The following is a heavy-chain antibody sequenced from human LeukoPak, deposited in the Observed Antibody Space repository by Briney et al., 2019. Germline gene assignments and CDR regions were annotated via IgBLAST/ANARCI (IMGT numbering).Heavy chain of an antibody. CDR1: GGTFSSYA. D-gene: IGHD6-19*01. CDR2: FIPILGIA. V-gene: IGHV1-69*04. Sequence: SVKVSCKAPGGTFSSYAISWVRQAPGQGLEWMGRFIPILGIANYAQKFQGRVTITADKSTSTAYMELSSLRSEDTAVYYCARSNYAVALRDYWGQGTLVTVSS. J-gene: IGHJ4*02. CDR3: ARSNYAVALRDY.